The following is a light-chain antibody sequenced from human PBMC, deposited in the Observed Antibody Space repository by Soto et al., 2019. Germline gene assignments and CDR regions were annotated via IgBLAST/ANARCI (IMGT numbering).Light chain of an antibody. CDR3: QHYNGYPYT. CDR2: DAS. V-gene: IGKV1-5*01. CDR1: QSIDNW. J-gene: IGKJ2*01. Sequence: DIQMTQSPSPLSASIGDRVTITCRASQSIDNWLAWYQQKPGKAPQLLIYDASRVKTGVPSRFTASGSGTEFTLTINTLQADDSATYCCQHYNGYPYTFRPGTKVDIX.